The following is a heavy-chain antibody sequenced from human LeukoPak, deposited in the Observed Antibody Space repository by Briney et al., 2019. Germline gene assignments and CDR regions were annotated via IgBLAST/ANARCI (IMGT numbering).Heavy chain of an antibody. CDR1: GGSISSYY. D-gene: IGHD3-16*01. CDR2: IYDSGST. V-gene: IGHV4-59*05. J-gene: IGHJ5*02. CDR3: ARNYGP. Sequence: SETLSLTCTVSGGSISSYYWSWIRQPPGKGLEWIGSIYDSGSTYYNLSLKSRVTISVDTSKNQFSLKLNSVTAADTAVYYCARNYGPWGKGTLVTVSS.